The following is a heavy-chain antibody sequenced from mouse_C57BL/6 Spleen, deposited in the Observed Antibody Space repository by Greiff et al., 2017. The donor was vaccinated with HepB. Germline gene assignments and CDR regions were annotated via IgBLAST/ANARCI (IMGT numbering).Heavy chain of an antibody. Sequence: EVKVVESGGGLVQPGGSLSLSCAASGFTFTDYYMSWVRQPPGKALEWLGFIRNKANGYTTEYSASVKGRFTISRDNSQSVLYLQMNALRAEDSVTYYCTRYRYAMDYWGQGNSVTVS. V-gene: IGHV7-3*01. CDR3: TRYRYAMDY. CDR1: GFTFTDYY. J-gene: IGHJ4*01. CDR2: IRNKANGYTT.